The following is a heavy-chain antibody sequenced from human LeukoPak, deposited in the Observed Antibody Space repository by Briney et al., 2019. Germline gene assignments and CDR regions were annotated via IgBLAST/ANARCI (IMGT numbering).Heavy chain of an antibody. CDR1: GFTFSSYA. CDR2: IRGSAGTT. V-gene: IGHV3-23*01. CDR3: AKPPSHYYDSSGYYSPPFDY. Sequence: GGSLRLSCAASGFTFSSYAMGWVRQAPGKGVEWVSAIRGSAGTTYYADSVKGRFTISRDNSKNTLYLQMNSLRAEDTAVYYCAKPPSHYYDSSGYYSPPFDYWGQGTLVTVSS. J-gene: IGHJ4*02. D-gene: IGHD3-22*01.